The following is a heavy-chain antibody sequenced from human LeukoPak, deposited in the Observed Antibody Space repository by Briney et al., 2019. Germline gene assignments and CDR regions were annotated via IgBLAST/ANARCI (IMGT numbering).Heavy chain of an antibody. CDR1: GFTFSTYW. J-gene: IGHJ4*02. D-gene: IGHD1-26*01. CDR3: TRSPSLGGSYWGFDY. V-gene: IGHV3-74*01. Sequence: PGGSLRLSCAASGFTFSTYWMHGVRRAPGKGLVWVSRLSPDGSSSIYADSVKGRFTVSRDNAKNTLYLQMNSLRADDTAVYYCTRSPSLGGSYWGFDYWGQGTLLTVSS. CDR2: LSPDGSSS.